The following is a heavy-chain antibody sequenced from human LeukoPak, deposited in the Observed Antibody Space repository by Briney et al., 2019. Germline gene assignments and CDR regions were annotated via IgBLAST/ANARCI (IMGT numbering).Heavy chain of an antibody. CDR2: ISAYNGNT. CDR1: GYTFTSYG. CDR3: ARDIIEVPAALYYMDV. D-gene: IGHD2-2*01. V-gene: IGHV1-18*01. J-gene: IGHJ6*03. Sequence: GASVKVSCKASGYTFTSYGISWVRQAPGQGLEWMGWISAYNGNTNYAQKLQGRVTMTTDTSTSTAYMELRSLRSDDTAVYYCARDIIEVPAALYYMDVWGKGTTVTVSS.